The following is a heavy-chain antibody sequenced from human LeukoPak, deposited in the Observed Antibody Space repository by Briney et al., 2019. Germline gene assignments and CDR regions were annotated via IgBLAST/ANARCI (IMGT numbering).Heavy chain of an antibody. CDR2: INPNSGGT. CDR1: GYTFTSYG. CDR3: GKLGTDDAFDI. V-gene: IGHV1-2*04. D-gene: IGHD7-27*01. J-gene: IGHJ3*02. Sequence: ASVKVSCKASGYTFTSYGISWVRQAPGQGLEWMGWINPNSGGTNYAQKFQGWVTMTRDTSISTAYMELSRLRSDDTAVYYCGKLGTDDAFDIWGQGTMVTVSS.